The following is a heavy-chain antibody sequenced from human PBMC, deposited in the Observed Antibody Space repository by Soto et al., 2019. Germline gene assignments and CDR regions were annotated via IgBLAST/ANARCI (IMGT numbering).Heavy chain of an antibody. V-gene: IGHV4-30-4*01. D-gene: IGHD6-13*01. CDR3: ASRHSSPYIDY. CDR2: IYYSGST. J-gene: IGHJ4*02. Sequence: TLSLTCTVSGGSISSGDYYWSWIRQPPEKGLEWIGSIYYSGSTYYNPSLKSRVTISVDTSKNQFSLKLNSVTAADTAVYYWASRHSSPYIDYWGQGTLVTSPQ. CDR1: GGSISSGDYY.